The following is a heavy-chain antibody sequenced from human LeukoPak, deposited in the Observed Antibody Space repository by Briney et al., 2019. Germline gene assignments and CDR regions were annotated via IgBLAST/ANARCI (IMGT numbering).Heavy chain of an antibody. V-gene: IGHV4-61*01. J-gene: IGHJ4*02. CDR3: ARLYCSRTSCYLRDY. D-gene: IGHD2-2*01. CDR2: ISYRGST. CDR1: GDSVSSDSYY. Sequence: SDTLSLTCTVSGDSVSSDSYYWSWIRQPPGEGLEWVVYISYRGSTNYNPSLKSRVTISVDTSKNQFSLSLRSVIAADTAVYYCARLYCSRTSCYLRDYWGQGTLVTVSS.